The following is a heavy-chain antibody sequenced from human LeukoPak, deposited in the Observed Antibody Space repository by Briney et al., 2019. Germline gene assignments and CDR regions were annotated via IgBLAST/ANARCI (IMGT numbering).Heavy chain of an antibody. CDR1: GFTFIGYG. D-gene: IGHD6-19*01. CDR3: ALAVIGSGWTLDY. Sequence: GGSLRLSCAASGFTFIGYGMSWVRQAPGKGLEWVSSISGSGGRTAYADSVQGRFTISRDNSKNALYLELNSLRAEDAAVYFCALAVIGSGWTLDYWGQGTLVTVS. V-gene: IGHV3-23*01. J-gene: IGHJ4*02. CDR2: ISGSGGRT.